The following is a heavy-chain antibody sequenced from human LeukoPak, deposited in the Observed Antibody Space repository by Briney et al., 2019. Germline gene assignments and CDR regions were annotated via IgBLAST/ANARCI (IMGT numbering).Heavy chain of an antibody. CDR1: QFTFSSYT. J-gene: IGHJ4*02. CDR2: ISTRSDYI. CDR3: ARYVYGVVTSFDY. V-gene: IGHV3-21*01. Sequence: GGSLRLSCAASQFTFSSYTMNWVRRAPGKGLEWVSSISTRSDYIYYAESVKGRFTIFRDNAKNSLYLQMNSLRAEDTAVYYCARYVYGVVTSFDYWGQGTLVTVSS. D-gene: IGHD3-3*01.